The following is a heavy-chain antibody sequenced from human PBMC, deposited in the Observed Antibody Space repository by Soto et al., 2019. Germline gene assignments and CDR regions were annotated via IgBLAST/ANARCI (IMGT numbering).Heavy chain of an antibody. Sequence: QVQLQESGPGLVKPSGTLSLTCAVSGFSISSHDWWTWVRQPPGKGLEWIGESHQSGNTNYNSSLERRVTISVDTSKNQCSLKLTSVTVADTAVYYCATRDSSRFYWCPGTMVTVSS. V-gene: IGHV4-4*02. CDR3: ATRDSSRFY. CDR1: GFSISSHDW. CDR2: SHQSGNT. D-gene: IGHD6-13*01. J-gene: IGHJ4*02.